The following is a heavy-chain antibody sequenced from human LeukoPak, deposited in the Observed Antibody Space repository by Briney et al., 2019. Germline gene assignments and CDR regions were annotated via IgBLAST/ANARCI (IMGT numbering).Heavy chain of an antibody. D-gene: IGHD3-3*01. V-gene: IGHV3-64*01. J-gene: IGHJ4*02. CDR1: GFTFSNYA. CDR2: ISTNGGST. Sequence: GGSLRLSCAASGFTFSNYAMHWVRQAPGKGLEYFSAISTNGGSTYYANSVKGRFTISRDNSKNTLYLQMGSLRAEDMAVYYCARDHYNFWSGYLDYWGQGTLVTVSS. CDR3: ARDHYNFWSGYLDY.